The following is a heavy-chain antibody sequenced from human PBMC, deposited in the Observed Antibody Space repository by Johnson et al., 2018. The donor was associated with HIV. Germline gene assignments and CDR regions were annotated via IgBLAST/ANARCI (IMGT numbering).Heavy chain of an antibody. CDR3: ARADWNHGGAFDI. CDR1: GFTFDDYA. CDR2: INSDGSST. V-gene: IGHV3-74*02. D-gene: IGHD1-1*01. J-gene: IGHJ3*02. Sequence: VQLVESGGGVVQPGRSLRLSCAASGFTFDDYAMHWVRQAPGKGLEWVSRINSDGSSTSYADSVKGRFTISRDNAKNTLYLQMNSLRAEDTAVYYCARADWNHGGAFDIWGQGTMVTVSS.